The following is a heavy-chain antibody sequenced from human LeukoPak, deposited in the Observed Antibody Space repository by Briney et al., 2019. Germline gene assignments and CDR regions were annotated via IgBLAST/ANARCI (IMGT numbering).Heavy chain of an antibody. CDR2: INPNSGGT. CDR1: GYTFTGYY. CDR3: AREGLVVGAKVPPRF. J-gene: IGHJ4*02. V-gene: IGHV1-2*02. D-gene: IGHD2-15*01. Sequence: ASVKVSCKASGYTFTGYYMHWVRQAPGQGLEWMGWINPNSGGTNYAQKFQGRVTMTRDTSISTAYMELSRLRSDDTAVYYCAREGLVVGAKVPPRFWGQGTLVTVSS.